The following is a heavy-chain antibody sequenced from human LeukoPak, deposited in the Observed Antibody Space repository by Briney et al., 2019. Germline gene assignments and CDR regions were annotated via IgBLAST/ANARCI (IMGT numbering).Heavy chain of an antibody. V-gene: IGHV1-3*01. CDR2: INAGNGNT. D-gene: IGHD5-12*01. CDR3: ARDEPPSGYDFLTFYYGMDV. Sequence: ASVKVSCKASGHTFTSYAMHWVRQAPGQRLEWMGWINAGNGNTKYSQKFQGRVTITRDTSASTAYMELSSLRSEDTAVYYCARDEPPSGYDFLTFYYGMDVWGQGTTVTVSS. CDR1: GHTFTSYA. J-gene: IGHJ6*02.